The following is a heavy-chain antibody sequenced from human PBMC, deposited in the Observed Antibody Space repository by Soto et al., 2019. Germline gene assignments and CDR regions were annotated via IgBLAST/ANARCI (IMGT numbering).Heavy chain of an antibody. J-gene: IGHJ6*02. CDR2: INPNSGGT. V-gene: IGHV1-2*04. Sequence: QVQLVQSGAEVKKPGASVKVSCKASGYTFTGYYMHWVRQAPGQGLEWMGWINPNSGGTNYAQKFQGWVTMTRDTSISTAYMELSRLRSDDTAVYYCARAPGVTIFGVVKASGMDVWGQGTTVTVSS. CDR1: GYTFTGYY. CDR3: ARAPGVTIFGVVKASGMDV. D-gene: IGHD3-3*01.